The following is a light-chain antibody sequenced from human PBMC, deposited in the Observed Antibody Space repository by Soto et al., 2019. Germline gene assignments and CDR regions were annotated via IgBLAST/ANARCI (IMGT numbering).Light chain of an antibody. Sequence: EIVLTQSPGTLSLSPGERATLSCRASQSVSGSYLAWYQQKPGQAPRLLMSDASTRATGIPDRFSGSGSGTDFTLTINRLEPDDFAVYYCQQYGRSPRTFGQGTKLEIQ. CDR2: DAS. J-gene: IGKJ2*02. V-gene: IGKV3-20*01. CDR1: QSVSGSY. CDR3: QQYGRSPRT.